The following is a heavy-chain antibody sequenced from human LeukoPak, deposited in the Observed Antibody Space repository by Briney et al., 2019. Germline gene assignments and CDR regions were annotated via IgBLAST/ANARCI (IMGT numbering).Heavy chain of an antibody. J-gene: IGHJ5*02. CDR2: IGADNGHI. V-gene: IGHV1-18*01. D-gene: IGHD3-10*01. CDR3: ARGLLGGELFSWFDP. CDR1: GYTFSNYG. Sequence: ASVKVSCKASGYTFSNYGISWVRQAPGQGLEWMGWIGADNGHIKYAQNLQDRVTMTTDTSTRTAYMELRSLRSEDTAVYYCARGLLGGELFSWFDPWGQGTLVTVSS.